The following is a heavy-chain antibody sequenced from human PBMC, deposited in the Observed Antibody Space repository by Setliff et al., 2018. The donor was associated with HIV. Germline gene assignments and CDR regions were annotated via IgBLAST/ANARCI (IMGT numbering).Heavy chain of an antibody. J-gene: IGHJ4*02. CDR1: GFTFNSYA. D-gene: IGHD3-10*01. CDR2: ISGGGGNT. CDR3: AKDQGRGSYYFDC. V-gene: IGHV3-23*01. Sequence: PGGSLRLSCAASGFTFNSYAMSWVRRVPGKGLEWVSSISGGGGNTYYADSVKGRFTISRDNSKNTLYLQMNSLRAEDTAVYYCAKDQGRGSYYFDCWGQGTLVTVSS.